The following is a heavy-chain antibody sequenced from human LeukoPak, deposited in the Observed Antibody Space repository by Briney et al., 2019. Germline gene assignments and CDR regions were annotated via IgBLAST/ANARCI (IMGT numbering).Heavy chain of an antibody. D-gene: IGHD3-9*01. CDR1: GYTFTSYG. Sequence: GASVMVSCKASGYTFTSYGISWVRQDPGQGLEWMGWISAYNGNTNYAQKLQGRVTMTTDTSTSTAYMELRSLRSDDTAVYYCARVPDILTGYPIDYWGQGTLVTVSS. CDR3: ARVPDILTGYPIDY. V-gene: IGHV1-18*01. CDR2: ISAYNGNT. J-gene: IGHJ4*02.